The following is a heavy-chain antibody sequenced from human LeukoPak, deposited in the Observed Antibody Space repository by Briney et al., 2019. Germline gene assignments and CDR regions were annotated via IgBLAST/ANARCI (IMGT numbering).Heavy chain of an antibody. V-gene: IGHV1-69*13. CDR2: IIPIFGTA. CDR3: ARGSRDAFDI. CDR1: GGTFSSYA. Sequence: GASVKVSCKATGGTFSSYAISWVRQAPGQGLEWMGGIIPIFGTANYAQKFQGRVTITADESTSTAYMELRSLRSEDTAVYYCARGSRDAFDIWGQGTMVTVSS. J-gene: IGHJ3*02.